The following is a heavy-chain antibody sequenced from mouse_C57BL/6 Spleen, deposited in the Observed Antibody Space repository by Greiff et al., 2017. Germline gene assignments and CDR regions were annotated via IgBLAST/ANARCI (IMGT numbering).Heavy chain of an antibody. J-gene: IGHJ2*01. V-gene: IGHV1-76*01. CDR1: GYTFTDYY. D-gene: IGHD2-3*01. CDR2: IYPGSGNT. Sequence: VQLQQSGAELVRPGASVKLSCKASGYTFTDYYINWVKQRPGQGLEWIARIYPGSGNTYYNEKFKGKATLTAEKSSSTAYMQLSSLTSEDSAVYCCARGAPVTLFDYWGQGTTLTVSS. CDR3: ARGAPVTLFDY.